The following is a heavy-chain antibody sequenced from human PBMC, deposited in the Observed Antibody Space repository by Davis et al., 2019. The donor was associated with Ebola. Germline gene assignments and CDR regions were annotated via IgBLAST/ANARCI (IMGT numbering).Heavy chain of an antibody. CDR2: ISYDGSER. CDR1: GFTFSSYG. Sequence: PGGSLRLSCAASGFTFSSYGVNWVRQAPGKGLEWVAIISYDGSERYYADSVKGRFTISRDNSNNTLYLQMNSGRAEDTAVYYCAREGQIYSHYYYGLEVWGQGTTVTVSS. CDR3: AREGQIYSHYYYGLEV. J-gene: IGHJ6*02. D-gene: IGHD2-15*01. V-gene: IGHV3-30*03.